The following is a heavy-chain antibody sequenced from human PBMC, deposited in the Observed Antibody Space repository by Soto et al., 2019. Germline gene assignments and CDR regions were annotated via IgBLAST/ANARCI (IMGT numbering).Heavy chain of an antibody. CDR2: ISSDGTTT. V-gene: IGHV3-74*01. D-gene: IGHD2-8*01. J-gene: IGHJ4*02. CDR3: AIQDCTNDVCLEAAVTVGGALEY. CDR1: GFTFTKNW. Sequence: EVQLVESGGGLVQPGEALRLSCAASGFTFTKNWMHWVRLAPGKGPVWVSYISSDGTTTDYADSVKGRFTISRDNANNMLYLQMDSLRVEDTAVYYCAIQDCTNDVCLEAAVTVGGALEYWGQGAQVTVSS.